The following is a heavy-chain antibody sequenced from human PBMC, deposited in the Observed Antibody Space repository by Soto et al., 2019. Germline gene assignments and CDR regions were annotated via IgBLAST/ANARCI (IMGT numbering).Heavy chain of an antibody. J-gene: IGHJ4*02. D-gene: IGHD2-15*01. CDR3: AHFSREFHLILSHYWFDY. Sequence: QITLKESGPTLVKPTQTLTLTCTISGFSVSTSGVGVGWIRQPPGNALEWLALIYWDDDKRYSPSLKNRLIITKDTSKHQVVLTMTNMDPVDTATYYCAHFSREFHLILSHYWFDYWGQGTLFTVSS. CDR2: IYWDDDK. V-gene: IGHV2-5*02. CDR1: GFSVSTSGVG.